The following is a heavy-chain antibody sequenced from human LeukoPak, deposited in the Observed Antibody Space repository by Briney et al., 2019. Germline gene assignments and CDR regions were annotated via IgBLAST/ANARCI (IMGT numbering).Heavy chain of an antibody. CDR3: AKTFYYGSSGYCNFDY. V-gene: IGHV3-23*01. D-gene: IGHD3-22*01. Sequence: PGGPLRLSCAASGFTFSSYAMSWVRQAPGKGLDWVSVISGSGDTTYYADSVKGRFTISRDNSKNTLYLQMNSLRAEDTAVYYCAKTFYYGSSGYCNFDYWGQGTLVTVSS. CDR2: ISGSGDTT. J-gene: IGHJ4*02. CDR1: GFTFSSYA.